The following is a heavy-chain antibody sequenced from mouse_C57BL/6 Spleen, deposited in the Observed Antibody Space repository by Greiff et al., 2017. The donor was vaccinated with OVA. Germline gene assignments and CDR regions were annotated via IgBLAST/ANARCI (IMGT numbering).Heavy chain of an antibody. CDR2: SRNKANDYTT. D-gene: IGHD1-1*01. CDR1: GFTFSDFY. V-gene: IGHV7-1*01. Sequence: EVQLVESGGGLVQSGRSLRLSCATSGFTFSDFYMEWVRQAPGMGLEWIAASRNKANDYTTEYSASVKGRFIVSRDTSQSILYLQMNALRAEDTAIYYCARDAFYGSSPYWYFDVWGTGTTVTVSS. CDR3: ARDAFYGSSPYWYFDV. J-gene: IGHJ1*03.